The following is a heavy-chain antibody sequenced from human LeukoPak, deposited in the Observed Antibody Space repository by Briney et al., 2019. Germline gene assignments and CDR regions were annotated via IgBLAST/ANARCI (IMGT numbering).Heavy chain of an antibody. CDR3: ASGGPVTNFDY. V-gene: IGHV7-4-1*02. CDR2: INTNTGNP. D-gene: IGHD4-17*01. J-gene: IGHJ4*02. CDR1: GYTFTSYA. Sequence: VSVTVSCTASGYTFTSYAMNWVRQAPGQGLEWMGWINTNTGNPTYAQGFTGRFVFSLDTSVSTAYLQISSLKAEDTAVYYCASGGPVTNFDYWGQGTLVTVSS.